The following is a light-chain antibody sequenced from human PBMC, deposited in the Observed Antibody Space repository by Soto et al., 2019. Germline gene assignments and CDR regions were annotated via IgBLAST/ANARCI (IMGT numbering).Light chain of an antibody. CDR1: SSDVGGYNY. J-gene: IGLJ1*01. Sequence: QSALTQPASVSGSPGQSITISCTGTSSDVGGYNYVSWYQQHSGKAPKLMIYEVTNRPSGISNRFSGSKSGNTASLTISGLQAEDEADYYCSSYTSSNIPYVIGTGTKLTVL. V-gene: IGLV2-14*01. CDR3: SSYTSSNIPYV. CDR2: EVT.